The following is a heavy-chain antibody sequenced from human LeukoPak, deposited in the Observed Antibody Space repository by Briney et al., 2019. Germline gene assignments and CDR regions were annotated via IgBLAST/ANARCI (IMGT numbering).Heavy chain of an antibody. Sequence: GGSLRLSCAASGFTFSSYAMSWVRQAPGKGLEWVSAISGSGGSTYYADSVKGRFTISRDNSKNTLYLQMNSLRAEDTALYYCAKSRGVTTSHFDYWGQGTLVTVSS. CDR1: GFTFSSYA. J-gene: IGHJ4*02. D-gene: IGHD4-17*01. CDR2: ISGSGGST. V-gene: IGHV3-23*01. CDR3: AKSRGVTTSHFDY.